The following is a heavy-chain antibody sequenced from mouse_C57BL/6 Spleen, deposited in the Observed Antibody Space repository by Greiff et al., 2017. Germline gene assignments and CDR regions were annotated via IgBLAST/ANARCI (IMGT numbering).Heavy chain of an antibody. D-gene: IGHD3-2*02. V-gene: IGHV1-42*01. CDR1: GYSFTGYY. J-gene: IGHJ2*01. Sequence: EVQLQQSGPELVKPGASVKISCKASGYSFTGYYMNWVKQSPENSLEWIGEINPSTGGTTYNQKFKAKATLTVDKSSSTAYMQLKSLTSEDSAVYYCARSGGSFDYWGQGTTLTVSS. CDR3: ARSGGSFDY. CDR2: INPSTGGT.